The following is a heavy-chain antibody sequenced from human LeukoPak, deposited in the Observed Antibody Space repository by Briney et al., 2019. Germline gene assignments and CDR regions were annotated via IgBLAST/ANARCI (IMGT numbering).Heavy chain of an antibody. CDR2: ISYDGSNK. D-gene: IGHD2-15*01. CDR3: AKDCAGSSCYSSELDY. Sequence: GRSLRLSCAASGFTFSSYGMHWVRQATGKGLEWVAVISYDGSNKYYADSVKGQFTISRDNSKNTLYLQMNSLRAEDTAVYYCAKDCAGSSCYSSELDYWGQGTLVTVSS. CDR1: GFTFSSYG. V-gene: IGHV3-30*18. J-gene: IGHJ4*02.